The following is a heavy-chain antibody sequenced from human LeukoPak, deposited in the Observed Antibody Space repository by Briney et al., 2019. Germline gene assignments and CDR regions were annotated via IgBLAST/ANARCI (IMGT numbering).Heavy chain of an antibody. V-gene: IGHV1-46*01. D-gene: IGHD2-8*01. CDR2: INPTANNT. Sequence: ASVKVSCKASGYTFTSYYIHWVRQAPGQGLEWMGIINPTANNTKYAQNFQGRVTMARDLATSSVYMELSGLRSEDSALYYCARSAANGARHQGPFDYWGQGTLVTVSS. J-gene: IGHJ4*02. CDR1: GYTFTSYY. CDR3: ARSAANGARHQGPFDY.